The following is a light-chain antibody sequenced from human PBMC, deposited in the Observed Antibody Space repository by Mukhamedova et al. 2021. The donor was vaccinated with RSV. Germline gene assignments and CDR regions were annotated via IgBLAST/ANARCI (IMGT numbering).Light chain of an antibody. J-gene: IGLJ3*02. CDR1: STDVGTYNY. V-gene: IGLV2-11*01. CDR3: CSYAGSYIWV. Sequence: ISCTGTSTDVGTYNYVSWYQQHPGKAPKLFIYDVNKRPSGVPDRFSGSKSGNTASLTISGLQAEDEADYYCCSYAGSYIWVFGGG. CDR2: DVN.